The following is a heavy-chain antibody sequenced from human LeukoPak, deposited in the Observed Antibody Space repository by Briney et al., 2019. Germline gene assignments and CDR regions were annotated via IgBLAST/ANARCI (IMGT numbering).Heavy chain of an antibody. CDR2: IFYSGST. V-gene: IGHV4-59*12. Sequence: SETLSLTCTVSGVSISSYYWSWIRQPPGKGLEWIGYIFYSGSTNYNPSLYNPSLKSRVTMSINASKNQFSLRLSSVTAADTAVYYCARVDHCGGDCYSFDYWGQGTLVTVSS. J-gene: IGHJ4*02. CDR1: GVSISSYY. D-gene: IGHD2-21*02. CDR3: ARVDHCGGDCYSFDY.